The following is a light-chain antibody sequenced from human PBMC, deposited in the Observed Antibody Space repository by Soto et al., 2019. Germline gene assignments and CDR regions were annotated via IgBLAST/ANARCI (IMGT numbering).Light chain of an antibody. V-gene: IGKV3-20*01. CDR1: QRVSSSY. Sequence: EIVLTQSPGTLSLSPGERATLSCRASQRVSSSYLAWYQQKPGQAPRLLIYGASSRATGIPDRFSGSGSGPDFTLTISRLEPEEFAVYFCQRYGSSPPFTFGQGTKVEI. CDR3: QRYGSSPPFT. J-gene: IGKJ2*01. CDR2: GAS.